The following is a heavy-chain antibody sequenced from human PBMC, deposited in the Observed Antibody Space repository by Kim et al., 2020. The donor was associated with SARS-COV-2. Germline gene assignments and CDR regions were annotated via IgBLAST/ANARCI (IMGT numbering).Heavy chain of an antibody. CDR2: MNPNSGNT. D-gene: IGHD3-3*01. CDR3: ARLRFLEWLLYENWFDP. J-gene: IGHJ5*02. V-gene: IGHV1-8*01. CDR1: GYTFTSYD. Sequence: ASVKVSCKASGYTFTSYDINWVRQATGQGLEWMGWMNPNSGNTGYAQKFQGRVTMTRNTSISTAYMELSSLRSEDTAVYYCARLRFLEWLLYENWFDPWGQGTLVTVSS.